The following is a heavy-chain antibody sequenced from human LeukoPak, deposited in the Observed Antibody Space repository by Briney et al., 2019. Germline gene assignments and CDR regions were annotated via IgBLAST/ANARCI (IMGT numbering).Heavy chain of an antibody. V-gene: IGHV3-21*01. CDR1: GFTFSSYS. J-gene: IGHJ3*02. D-gene: IGHD4-23*01. CDR3: AREDYGGNSGDAFDI. Sequence: GGSLRLSCAAPGFTFSSYSMNWVRQAPGKGLEWVSSISSSSSYIYYADSVKGRFTISRDNAKNSLYLQMNSLRAEDTAVYYCAREDYGGNSGDAFDIWGQGTMVTVSS. CDR2: ISSSSSYI.